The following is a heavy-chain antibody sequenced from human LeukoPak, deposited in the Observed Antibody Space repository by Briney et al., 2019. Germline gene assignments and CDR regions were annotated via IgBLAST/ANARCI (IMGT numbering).Heavy chain of an antibody. CDR3: AKVNRGSVVNYFGLDY. Sequence: PGGSLRLSCAPSGFTFSSYAMHWVRQAPGKGLEWVSALSGSDGRTFYADSVKGRFTISRDNSKNVLYLQMNSLRVEDTAAYYCAKVNRGSVVNYFGLDYWGQGTLVTVSS. V-gene: IGHV3-23*01. CDR2: LSGSDGRT. D-gene: IGHD1-7*01. CDR1: GFTFSSYA. J-gene: IGHJ4*02.